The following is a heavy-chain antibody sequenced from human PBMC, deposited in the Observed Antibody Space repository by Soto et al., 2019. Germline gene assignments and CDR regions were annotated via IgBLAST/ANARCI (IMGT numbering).Heavy chain of an antibody. CDR1: GYTFTSFY. CDR3: ASSPAFSSSWYGIPPDPSHGMDV. Sequence: QMQLVQSGAEVKRPGASVRVSCKSSGYTFTSFYIHWVRQAPGQGLEWMGIINPSGGITNFAQRFKGRVTTTSEMSTNTHYMELSSLKPNDTAVYYCASSPAFSSSWYGIPPDPSHGMDVWGQGTTVTAS. V-gene: IGHV1-46*01. D-gene: IGHD6-13*01. J-gene: IGHJ6*02. CDR2: INPSGGIT.